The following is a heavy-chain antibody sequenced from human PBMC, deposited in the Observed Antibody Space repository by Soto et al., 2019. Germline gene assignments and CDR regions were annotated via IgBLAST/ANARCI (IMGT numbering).Heavy chain of an antibody. D-gene: IGHD5-18*01. CDR3: ATVQGYSHGLNP. CDR1: GFTFSDYY. V-gene: IGHV3-11*06. CDR2: ISSSSSYT. J-gene: IGHJ5*02. Sequence: PGGSLRLSCAASGFTFSDYYMSWIRQAPGKGLEWVSYISSSSSYTNYADSVKGRFTISRDNAKNSLYLQMNSLRAEDTAVYYCATVQGYSHGLNPWGQGTLVTVSS.